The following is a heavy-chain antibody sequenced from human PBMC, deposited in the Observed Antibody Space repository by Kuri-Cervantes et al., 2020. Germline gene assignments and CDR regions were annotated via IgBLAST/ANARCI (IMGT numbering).Heavy chain of an antibody. CDR3: ARDPGSGWYYYYYYYMDV. D-gene: IGHD6-19*01. V-gene: IGHV3-33*08. CDR1: GFTFSSYG. CDR2: IWYDGSNK. J-gene: IGHJ6*03. Sequence: GESLKISCAASGFTFSSYGMHWVRQAPGKGLEWVAVIWYDGSNKYYADSVKGRFTISRDNSKNTLYLQMSSLRSEDTAVYYCARDPGSGWYYYYYYYMDVWGKGTTVTVSS.